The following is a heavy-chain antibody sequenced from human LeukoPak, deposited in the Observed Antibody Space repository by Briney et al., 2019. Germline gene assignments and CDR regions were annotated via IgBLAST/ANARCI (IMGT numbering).Heavy chain of an antibody. V-gene: IGHV4-59*12. CDR3: ARGLTIFGVVISDP. J-gene: IGHJ5*02. CDR1: GGSISSYY. CDR2: IYYSGST. D-gene: IGHD3-3*01. Sequence: SETLSLTCTVSGGSISSYYWSWIRQPPGKGLEWIGYIYYSGSTNYNPSLKSRVTISVDTSKNQFSLKLSSVTAADTAVYYCARGLTIFGVVISDPWGQGTLVTVSS.